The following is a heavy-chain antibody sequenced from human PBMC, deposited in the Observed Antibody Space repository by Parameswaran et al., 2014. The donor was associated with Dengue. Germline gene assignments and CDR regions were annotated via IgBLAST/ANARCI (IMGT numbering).Heavy chain of an antibody. CDR2: ISNDGRNK. Sequence: VRQAPGRAGVVALISNDGRNKYYADSVKGRFTISRDNSKNTLNLEMNVLKTEDTAVYYCARIDYYSYYGMDVWGHGTTVTVSS. CDR3: ARIDYYSYYGMDV. J-gene: IGHJ6*02. V-gene: IGHV3-30*04.